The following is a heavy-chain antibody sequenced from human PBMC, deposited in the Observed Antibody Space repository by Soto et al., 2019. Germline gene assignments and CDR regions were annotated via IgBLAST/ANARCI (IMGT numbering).Heavy chain of an antibody. V-gene: IGHV3-7*03. Sequence: EVQLVESGGGLVQPGGSLRLSCAASGFTFSSYWMSWVRQAPGKGLAWVANIKQDGSEKYYVDSVKGRFTISRDNAKNSLYLQMNSLRAEDTAVYYCARDLTYSSSWYGGSMDVWGQGTTVTVSS. CDR2: IKQDGSEK. D-gene: IGHD6-13*01. CDR1: GFTFSSYW. CDR3: ARDLTYSSSWYGGSMDV. J-gene: IGHJ6*02.